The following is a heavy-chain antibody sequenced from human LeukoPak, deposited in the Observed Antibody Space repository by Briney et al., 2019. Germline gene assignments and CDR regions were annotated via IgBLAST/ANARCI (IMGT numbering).Heavy chain of an antibody. V-gene: IGHV4-39*01. CDR3: ARHRRYSSGWFDYFDY. CDR1: GGSISSSSYY. Sequence: PSETLSLTCTVSGGSISSSSYYWGWIRQPPGKGLEWIGSIYYSGSTYYNPSLKSRVTISVDTSKNQFSLKLSSVTAADTAVYYCARHRRYSSGWFDYFDYWGQGTLVTVPS. J-gene: IGHJ4*02. CDR2: IYYSGST. D-gene: IGHD6-19*01.